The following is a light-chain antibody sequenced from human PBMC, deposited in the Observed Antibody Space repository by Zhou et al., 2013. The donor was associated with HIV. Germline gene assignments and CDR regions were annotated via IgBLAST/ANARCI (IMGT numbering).Light chain of an antibody. J-gene: IGKJ2*03. CDR1: QSVSSSY. V-gene: IGKV3-20*01. CDR2: GAS. Sequence: EIVLTQSPATLSLSPGERATLSCRASQSVSSSYLAWYQQKPGQAPRLLIYGASSRATDIPDRFSGSGSGTDFTLTISRLEPEDFAVYYCQQYGDSPSSFGLGTKLEIK. CDR3: QQYGDSPSS.